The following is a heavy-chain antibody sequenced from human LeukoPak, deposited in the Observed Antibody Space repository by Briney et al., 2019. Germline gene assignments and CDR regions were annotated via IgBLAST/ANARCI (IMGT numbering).Heavy chain of an antibody. CDR3: ARRAYGGSGPSFDY. J-gene: IGHJ4*02. CDR1: GFTFRDYG. CDR2: INWSGGST. Sequence: GGSLRLSCAASGFTFRDYGMNWVRQVPGQGLEWVAGINWSGGSTGYADSVKGRFTISRDNTKNYLDLQMNSLRAEDTALYYCARRAYGGSGPSFDYWGQGTLVTVSS. D-gene: IGHD3-10*01. V-gene: IGHV3-20*04.